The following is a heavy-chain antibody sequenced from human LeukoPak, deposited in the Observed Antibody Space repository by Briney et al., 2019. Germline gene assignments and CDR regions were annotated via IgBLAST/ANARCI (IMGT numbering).Heavy chain of an antibody. CDR3: ARVGSSVVVPAPFDP. CDR2: IIPILGIA. CDR1: GGTFSSYA. D-gene: IGHD2-2*01. J-gene: IGHJ5*02. Sequence: ASVKVSCKASGGTFSSYAISWVRQAPGQGLEWMGRIIPILGIANYAQKFQGRVTITADKSTSTAYMELSSLRSEDTAVYYCARVGSSVVVPAPFDPWGQGTLVTVSS. V-gene: IGHV1-69*04.